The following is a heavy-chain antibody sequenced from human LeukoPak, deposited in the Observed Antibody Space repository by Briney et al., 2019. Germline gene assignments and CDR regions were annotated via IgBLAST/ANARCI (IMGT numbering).Heavy chain of an antibody. Sequence: PSETLSLTCTVSGGSISSSRYYWGWIRQPPGKGLEWIGSIYFSGSTYYNPSLKSRVTISVDTSKNHFSLKLTSVTAADTAVYYCARVAYYGSGSDGMDVWGQGTTVTVSS. D-gene: IGHD3-10*01. CDR1: GGSISSSRYY. CDR2: IYFSGST. CDR3: ARVAYYGSGSDGMDV. J-gene: IGHJ6*02. V-gene: IGHV4-39*07.